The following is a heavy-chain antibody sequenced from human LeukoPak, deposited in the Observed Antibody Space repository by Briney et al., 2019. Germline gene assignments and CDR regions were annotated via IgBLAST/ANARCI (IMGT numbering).Heavy chain of an antibody. Sequence: SDTLSLTCTVSGGSISNHYWSWIRQPPGKALEWIGYNYYSGTTNSNPSLKCRVTISVDKSKNQFSLNLSSVTPADTAVYYCARSTTVAAFDYWGQGTLVTVSS. V-gene: IGHV4-59*07. J-gene: IGHJ4*02. CDR2: NYYSGTT. D-gene: IGHD6-19*01. CDR1: GGSISNHY. CDR3: ARSTTVAAFDY.